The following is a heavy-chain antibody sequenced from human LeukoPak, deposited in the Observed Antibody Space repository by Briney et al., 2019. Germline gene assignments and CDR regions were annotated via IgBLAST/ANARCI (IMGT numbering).Heavy chain of an antibody. J-gene: IGHJ6*03. D-gene: IGHD2-21*02. CDR1: GYTFTSCD. CDR3: ARGLRESVVVTAILLGYYMDV. CDR2: MNPNSGNT. Sequence: ASVKVSCKASGYTFTSCDINWVRQATGQGLEWMGWMNPNSGNTGYAQKFQGRVTMTRNTSISTAYMELSSLRSEDTAVYYCARGLRESVVVTAILLGYYMDVWGKGTTVTVSS. V-gene: IGHV1-8*01.